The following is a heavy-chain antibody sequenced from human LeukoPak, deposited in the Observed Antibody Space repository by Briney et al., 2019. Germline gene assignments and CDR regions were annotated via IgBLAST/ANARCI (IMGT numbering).Heavy chain of an antibody. D-gene: IGHD3-22*01. CDR2: ISGGGERT. CDR1: GIVFSNTA. Sequence: RGPLRLSCAASGIVFSNTAMNWARQSPGRGLEWISAISGGGERTFYADSVKGRFTISRDNSKNMVYLQMNSLRADDTAIYYCGKDGGQYSSGPEFDPRGQGVLVTVSS. CDR3: GKDGGQYSSGPEFDP. J-gene: IGHJ5*02. V-gene: IGHV3-23*01.